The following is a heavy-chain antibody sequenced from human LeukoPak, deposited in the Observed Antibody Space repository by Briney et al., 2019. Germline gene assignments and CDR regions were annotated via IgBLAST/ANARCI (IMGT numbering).Heavy chain of an antibody. CDR3: ARALRNYGDQHDAFDI. CDR1: GGSFSGYY. CDR2: INHSGST. Sequence: SETLSLTCAVYGGSFSGYYWSWIRQPPGKGLEWIGEINHSGSTNYNPSLKSRVTISVDTSKNQFSLKLSSVTAADTAVYYCARALRNYGDQHDAFDIWGQGTMVTVSS. V-gene: IGHV4-34*01. J-gene: IGHJ3*02. D-gene: IGHD4-17*01.